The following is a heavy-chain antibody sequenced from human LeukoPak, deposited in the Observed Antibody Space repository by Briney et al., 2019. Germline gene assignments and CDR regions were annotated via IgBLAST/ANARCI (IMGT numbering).Heavy chain of an antibody. CDR2: MNPNSGNT. CDR3: ARSSVGARRRIDY. CDR1: GYTFTSYD. V-gene: IGHV1-8*01. Sequence: ASVEVSCKASGYTFTSYDINWVRQATGQGLEWMGWMNPNSGNTGYAQKFKGRVTMTRSTSINTAYMELNSLTSEDTAVYYCARSSVGARRRIDYWGQGSLVTVSS. D-gene: IGHD1-26*01. J-gene: IGHJ4*02.